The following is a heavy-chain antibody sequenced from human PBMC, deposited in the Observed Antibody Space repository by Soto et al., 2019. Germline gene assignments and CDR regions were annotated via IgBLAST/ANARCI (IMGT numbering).Heavy chain of an antibody. D-gene: IGHD2-8*01. CDR1: GGSIRRYY. J-gene: IGHJ5*02. V-gene: IGHV4-59*01. Sequence: QVQLQESGPGLVKASEPLSLTCSVSGGSIRRYYWSWIRQPPGKGLEWIGYAYYSGDTGYNPSLKSRVTMAVETSKNQVSLKLSSVTAADTAVYYCARDRSTYGGGGTGEVKENWFDPWGQGALVTVSS. CDR3: ARDRSTYGGGGTGEVKENWFDP. CDR2: AYYSGDT.